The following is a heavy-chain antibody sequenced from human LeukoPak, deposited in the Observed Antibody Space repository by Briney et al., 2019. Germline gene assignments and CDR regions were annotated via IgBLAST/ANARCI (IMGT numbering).Heavy chain of an antibody. V-gene: IGHV4-59*08. CDR3: ARAVDTATDAFDI. D-gene: IGHD5-18*01. CDR1: GGSISSYY. Sequence: SETLSLTCTVSGGSISSYYWSWIRQPPGKGLEWIGYIYYSGTTNYNPSLKSRVTISVDTSKNQFSLKLSSVTAADTAVYYCARAVDTATDAFDIWGQGTMVTVSS. CDR2: IYYSGTT. J-gene: IGHJ3*02.